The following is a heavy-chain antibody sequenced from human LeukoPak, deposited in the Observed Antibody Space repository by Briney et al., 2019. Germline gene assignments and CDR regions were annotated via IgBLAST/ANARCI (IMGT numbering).Heavy chain of an antibody. CDR1: GFTFSSYW. D-gene: IGHD3-3*01. V-gene: IGHV3-7*01. CDR2: IKQDGSEK. J-gene: IGHJ4*02. CDR3: ARSVRRGQRKRFGVVPNPFDY. Sequence: PGGSLRLSCAASGFTFSSYWMSWVRQAPGKGLEWVANIKQDGSEKYYVDSVKGRFTISRDNAKNSLYLQMNSLRAEDTAVYYCARSVRRGQRKRFGVVPNPFDYWGQGTLVTVSS.